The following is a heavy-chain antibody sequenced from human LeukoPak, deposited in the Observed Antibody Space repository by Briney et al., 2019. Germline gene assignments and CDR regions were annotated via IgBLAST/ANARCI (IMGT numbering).Heavy chain of an antibody. Sequence: GGSLRLSCAASGFTFSSYAMHWVRQAPGKGLEWVAVISYDGSNKYYADSVKGRFTISRDNSKNTLYLQMNSLRTEDTAVYYCAKYRFFGAFDIWGQGTMVTVSS. CDR2: ISYDGSNK. V-gene: IGHV3-30*04. CDR3: AKYRFFGAFDI. J-gene: IGHJ3*02. CDR1: GFTFSSYA. D-gene: IGHD1-14*01.